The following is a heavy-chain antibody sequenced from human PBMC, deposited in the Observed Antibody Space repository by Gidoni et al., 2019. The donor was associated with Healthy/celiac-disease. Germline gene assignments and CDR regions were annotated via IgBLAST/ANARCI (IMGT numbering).Heavy chain of an antibody. CDR2: ISYDGSNK. Sequence: QVQLVESGGGVVQPGRSLRLSCAASGFTFSSYGMHWVRQAPGKGLEWVAVISYDGSNKYYADSVKGRFTISRDNSKNTLYLQMNSLRAEDTAVYYCAKDLTGITIFDGMDVWGQGTTVTVSS. V-gene: IGHV3-30*18. CDR3: AKDLTGITIFDGMDV. CDR1: GFTFSSYG. D-gene: IGHD3-3*01. J-gene: IGHJ6*02.